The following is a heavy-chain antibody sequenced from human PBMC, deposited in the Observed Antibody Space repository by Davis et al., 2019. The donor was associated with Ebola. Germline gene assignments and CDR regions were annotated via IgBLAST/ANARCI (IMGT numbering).Heavy chain of an antibody. Sequence: GESLKISCAASGFTFSFYAMSWVRQAPGKGLEWVSTISGSGDNTYYADSVKGRFNISRDNAKNKLYLQMNSLRAEDTAVYYRAKSGGVGASGYWGQGTLVTVSS. CDR2: ISGSGDNT. CDR1: GFTFSFYA. V-gene: IGHV3-23*01. J-gene: IGHJ4*02. D-gene: IGHD3-16*01. CDR3: AKSGGVGASGY.